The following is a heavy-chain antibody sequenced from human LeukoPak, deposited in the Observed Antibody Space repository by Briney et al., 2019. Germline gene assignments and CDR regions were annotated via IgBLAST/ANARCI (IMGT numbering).Heavy chain of an antibody. Sequence: GGSLRLSCAASGFTFTTYTMTWARQAPGEGLNWISSISGRGYSTFFSESVKGRFSISRDNSKKSVYLQMTNLTAGDTAVYFCATDSSSRNIFDNGGQETWATVSS. D-gene: IGHD2-2*01. CDR2: ISGRGYST. J-gene: IGHJ4*02. CDR3: ATDSSSRNIFDN. CDR1: GFTFTTYT. V-gene: IGHV3-23*01.